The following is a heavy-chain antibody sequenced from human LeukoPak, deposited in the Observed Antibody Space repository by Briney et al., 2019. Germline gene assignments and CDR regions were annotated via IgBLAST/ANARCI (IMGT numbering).Heavy chain of an antibody. CDR3: ASIPYDYVWGSYRYPNDAFDI. D-gene: IGHD3-16*02. V-gene: IGHV3-21*01. Sequence: GGSLRLSCAASGFTFSSYSMNWVRQAPGKWLEWVSSISSSSSYIYYADSVKGRFTISRDNAKNSLYLQMNSLRAEDTAVYYCASIPYDYVWGSYRYPNDAFDIWGQGTMVTVPS. J-gene: IGHJ3*02. CDR1: GFTFSSYS. CDR2: ISSSSSYI.